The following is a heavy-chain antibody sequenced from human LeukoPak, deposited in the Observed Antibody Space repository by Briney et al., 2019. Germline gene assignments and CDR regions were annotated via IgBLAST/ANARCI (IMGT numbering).Heavy chain of an antibody. J-gene: IGHJ4*02. CDR3: ARGSGETGGYYYVY. CDR2: IIPIFGTA. D-gene: IGHD3-22*01. Sequence: ASVMVSCKASGGSFSRYAISWVRQAPGQGLEWMGGIIPIFGTANYAQKFQGRVTITADESTRTAYMELRTLRSEDTAIYYCARGSGETGGYYYVYWGRGTPVTVSS. CDR1: GGSFSRYA. V-gene: IGHV1-69*13.